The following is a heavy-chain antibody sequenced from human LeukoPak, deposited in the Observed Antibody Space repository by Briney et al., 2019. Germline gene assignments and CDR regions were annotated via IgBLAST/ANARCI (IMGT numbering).Heavy chain of an antibody. CDR3: TRGAGTGWRFDS. D-gene: IGHD6-19*01. Sequence: GGSLRLSCAASGFTFSDYYMSWIRQAPGKGLEWVSYISSSGSTIYYADSVKGRFTISRDNAKNSLYLQMNSLKADDTAVYYCTRGAGTGWRFDSWGQGTLVTVSS. V-gene: IGHV3-11*04. CDR1: GFTFSDYY. J-gene: IGHJ4*02. CDR2: ISSSGSTI.